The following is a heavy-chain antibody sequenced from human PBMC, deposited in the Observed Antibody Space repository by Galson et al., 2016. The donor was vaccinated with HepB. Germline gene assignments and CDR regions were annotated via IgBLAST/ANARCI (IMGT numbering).Heavy chain of an antibody. Sequence: SVKVSCKASGYTFNSYGFSWVRQAPGQGLEWMGWINAYTGHTNYEQNLQDRVTMTTDTSTSTAYLELRSLRSDDTAVYYCARERGGYTYGDLWGQGTTVTVSS. CDR2: INAYTGHT. CDR3: ARERGGYTYGDL. CDR1: GYTFNSYG. D-gene: IGHD5-18*01. V-gene: IGHV1-18*01. J-gene: IGHJ6*02.